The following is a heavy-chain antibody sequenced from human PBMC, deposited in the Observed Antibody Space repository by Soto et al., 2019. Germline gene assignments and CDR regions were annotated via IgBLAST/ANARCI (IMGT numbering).Heavy chain of an antibody. CDR3: AKGVMEYSSSWYDY. Sequence: EVQLLESGGCLVQPGGSLRLSCASSGFTFSSYAMSWVRQAPGKGLEWVSAISGSARSTYYADSVKGRFTISRDNSKNTLYLQMNSLRAEDTAVYYCAKGVMEYSSSWYDYWGQGTLVTVSS. CDR1: GFTFSSYA. D-gene: IGHD6-13*01. CDR2: ISGSARST. V-gene: IGHV3-23*01. J-gene: IGHJ4*02.